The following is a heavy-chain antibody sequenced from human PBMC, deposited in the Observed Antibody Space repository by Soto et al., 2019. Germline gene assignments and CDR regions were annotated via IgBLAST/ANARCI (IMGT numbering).Heavy chain of an antibody. J-gene: IGHJ5*02. CDR3: ARPYCDSTSCYTDWFDP. Sequence: QVQLVQSGAEVKKPGASVKVSCKASGYSFSTYDINWVRQAAGQGLEWMGWVNTKSGNTDYAQRFRGRVTMTSNTSMSTAYMELSALTPEDTAVYYCARPYCDSTSCYTDWFDPWGQGTLVTVSS. D-gene: IGHD2-2*02. V-gene: IGHV1-8*01. CDR1: GYSFSTYD. CDR2: VNTKSGNT.